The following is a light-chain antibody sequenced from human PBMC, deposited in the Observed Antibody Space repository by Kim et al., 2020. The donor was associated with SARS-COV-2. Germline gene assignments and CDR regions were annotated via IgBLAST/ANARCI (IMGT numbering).Light chain of an antibody. J-gene: IGLJ3*02. CDR3: QVWDSSTWV. Sequence: SYELTQPLSVSVALGQTARITCGGNNIVTKNVHWYQQKPGQAPVLVMYRDTNRPSGIPERFSGSNSGNTATLTISRAQAGDEADYYRQVWDSSTWVFGGGTKLTVL. CDR2: RDT. CDR1: NIVTKN. V-gene: IGLV3-9*01.